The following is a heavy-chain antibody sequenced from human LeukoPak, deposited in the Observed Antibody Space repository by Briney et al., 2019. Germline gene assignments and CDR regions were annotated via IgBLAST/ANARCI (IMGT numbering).Heavy chain of an antibody. J-gene: IGHJ4*02. CDR2: ISGSDGST. CDR1: GFTFSSYA. Sequence: GGSLRLSCAASGFTFSSYAMNWVRQAPGKGLEWVSAISGSDGSTYYADSVKGRFTISRDNSKNTPYLQMNSLRAEDSAVYYCAKGFGSGSLVGNDYWGQGTLVIVSS. D-gene: IGHD6-13*01. CDR3: AKGFGSGSLVGNDY. V-gene: IGHV3-23*01.